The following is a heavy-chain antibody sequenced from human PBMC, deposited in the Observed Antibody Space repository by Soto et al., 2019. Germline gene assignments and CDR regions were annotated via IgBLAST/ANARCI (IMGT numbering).Heavy chain of an antibody. CDR1: GFTLSRHT. Sequence: GGSLRLSCAASGFTLSRHTMNWVRQAPGKGLEWVSFIGSRTSDIYYADSVKGRFTISRDNAKNSLYLDLTRLRAEDTSVHFCVRDYYDTRGYPNTFDVWGQGTMVTVSS. D-gene: IGHD3-16*01. CDR3: VRDYYDTRGYPNTFDV. J-gene: IGHJ3*01. V-gene: IGHV3-21*01. CDR2: IGSRTSDI.